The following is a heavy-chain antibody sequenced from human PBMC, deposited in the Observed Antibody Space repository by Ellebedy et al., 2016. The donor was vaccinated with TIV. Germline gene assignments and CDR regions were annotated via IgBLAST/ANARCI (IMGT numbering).Heavy chain of an antibody. J-gene: IGHJ2*01. V-gene: IGHV3-74*01. CDR2: INSDGSST. CDR1: GFTFSSYW. Sequence: PGGSLRLSCVASGFTFSSYWMPWVRQAPGKGLVWVSRINSDGSSTSNPDSVEGRFTIFRDNAKNTLYLQINSLRAEDTAVYYCARVLDSSSWNGRFLDLWGRGTLVTVSS. CDR3: ARVLDSSSWNGRFLDL. D-gene: IGHD6-13*01.